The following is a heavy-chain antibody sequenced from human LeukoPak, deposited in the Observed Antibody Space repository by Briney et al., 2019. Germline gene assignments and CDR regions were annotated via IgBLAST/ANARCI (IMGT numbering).Heavy chain of an antibody. CDR2: INQDGSQN. CDR1: GFSFSDYW. V-gene: IGHV3-7*01. J-gene: IGHJ3*02. Sequence: GGSLRLSCAASGFSFSDYWMSWVRQAPGRGLEWVGNINQDGSQNSSVDSVKGRFTISRDNAKNSLYLQMNSLGAEDTALYYCAREVTTSSFDILGQGTMVTVSS. CDR3: AREVTTSSFDI. D-gene: IGHD5-12*01.